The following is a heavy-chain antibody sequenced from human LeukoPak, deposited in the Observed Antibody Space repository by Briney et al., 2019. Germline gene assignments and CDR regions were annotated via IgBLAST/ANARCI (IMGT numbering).Heavy chain of an antibody. V-gene: IGHV3-66*04. CDR3: AKLDILTGYSPYV. D-gene: IGHD3-9*01. Sequence: SGGSLRLSCTASEFSVSNNYMSWVRQAPGKGLEWVLVIYSGGRTNYADSVRGRFSISRDNSKNTMYLQMNSLRVEDTAVYYCAKLDILTGYSPYVWGQGTTVTVSS. CDR1: EFSVSNNY. CDR2: IYSGGRT. J-gene: IGHJ6*02.